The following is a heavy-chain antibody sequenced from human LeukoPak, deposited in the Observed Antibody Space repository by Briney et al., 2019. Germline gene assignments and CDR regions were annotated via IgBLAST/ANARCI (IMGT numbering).Heavy chain of an antibody. CDR3: ARGRNVDYSREKGGSAP. CDR2: MNPNSGNT. J-gene: IGHJ5*02. CDR1: GYTFTSYD. D-gene: IGHD2-2*01. Sequence: ASVKVSCKASGYTFTSYDINWVRQATGQGLEWMGWMNPNSGNTGYAQKFQGRVTMTRNTSISTAYMELSSLRSEDTAVYYCARGRNVDYSREKGGSAPGGQEPLATVSS. V-gene: IGHV1-8*01.